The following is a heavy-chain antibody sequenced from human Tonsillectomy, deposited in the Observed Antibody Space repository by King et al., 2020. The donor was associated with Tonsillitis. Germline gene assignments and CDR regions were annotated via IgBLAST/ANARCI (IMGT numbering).Heavy chain of an antibody. CDR3: ARYVSGRFDY. V-gene: IGHV4-39*01. Sequence: QLQESGPGVVRPSETLSLTCTVSGGSITSSDHYWAWVRQPPGKGLEWIGYMYYSGTIFYNPSLKSRITISGGTSENRFSLRLSSVTAADTAIYFCARYVSGRFDYWGQGALVTVSS. CDR1: GGSITSSDHY. J-gene: IGHJ4*02. D-gene: IGHD1-26*01. CDR2: MYYSGTI.